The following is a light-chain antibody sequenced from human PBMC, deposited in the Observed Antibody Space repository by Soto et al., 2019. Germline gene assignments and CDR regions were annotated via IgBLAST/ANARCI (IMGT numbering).Light chain of an antibody. J-gene: IGKJ1*01. V-gene: IGKV3-20*01. CDR2: GAS. CDR3: QQYGDSPPWT. Sequence: EIVLTQSPGTLSLSPGERATLSCRASQSVSRSYLASYQQKPGQAPRLLVYGASIRATGIPDRFSGSGSGTDFSLTINKVEPEDFAVYYCQQYGDSPPWTFGQGTKVEIK. CDR1: QSVSRSY.